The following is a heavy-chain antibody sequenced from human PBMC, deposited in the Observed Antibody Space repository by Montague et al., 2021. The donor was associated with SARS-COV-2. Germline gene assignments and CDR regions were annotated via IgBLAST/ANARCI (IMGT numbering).Heavy chain of an antibody. D-gene: IGHD1-1*01. Sequence: SETLSLTCTVSGGSINNYYWSWIRQPPGKGLEWVGYIFYSGGSAAYNPSLQSRVTISVDTSKNQFSLNLNSVTAADTAVYYCARVGSQVVLGTWEYFQHWGQGILVSVSS. CDR1: GGSINNYY. CDR3: ARVGSQVVLGTWEYFQH. V-gene: IGHV4-59*01. J-gene: IGHJ1*01. CDR2: IFYSGGSA.